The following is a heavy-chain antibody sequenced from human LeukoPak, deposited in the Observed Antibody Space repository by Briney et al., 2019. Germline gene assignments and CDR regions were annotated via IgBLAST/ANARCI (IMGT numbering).Heavy chain of an antibody. Sequence: PGGSLRLSCAASGFTFSKYWMLWVRQAPGKGLASVSRINTDGTVTTYADSVKGRFTVSRDNADNTMFLQMNSVGDEDTAVYYCATKQWLAPPPDSWGQGTPVTVSS. J-gene: IGHJ4*02. CDR2: INTDGTVT. V-gene: IGHV3-74*01. CDR1: GFTFSKYW. D-gene: IGHD6-19*01. CDR3: ATKQWLAPPPDS.